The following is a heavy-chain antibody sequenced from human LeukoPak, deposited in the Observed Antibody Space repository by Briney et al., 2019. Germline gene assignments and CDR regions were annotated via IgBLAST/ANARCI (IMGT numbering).Heavy chain of an antibody. J-gene: IGHJ5*02. Sequence: PSETLSLTCTVSGGSISSYYWSWIRRPPGKGLEWIGYIYYSGSTNYNPSLKSRVTISVDTSKNQFSLKLSSVTAADTAVYYCARGAVAGTEYNWFDPWGQGTLVTVSS. CDR1: GGSISSYY. V-gene: IGHV4-59*12. CDR3: ARGAVAGTEYNWFDP. CDR2: IYYSGST. D-gene: IGHD6-19*01.